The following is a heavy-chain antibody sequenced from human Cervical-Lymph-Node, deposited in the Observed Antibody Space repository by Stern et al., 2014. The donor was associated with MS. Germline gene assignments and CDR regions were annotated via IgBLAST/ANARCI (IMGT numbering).Heavy chain of an antibody. CDR1: GDTFSNLD. Sequence: VQLVESRAEVKKPGTSVKVSCKASGDTFSNLDISWVRQAPGHGPEWLVGISTLLGTANYAQMCQVRVTFTADESTSTLYMELSSLTSDDTAVYYCARHQGGIAAYWGQGTPVTVSS. J-gene: IGHJ4*02. CDR3: ARHQGGIAAY. V-gene: IGHV1-69*01. CDR2: ISTLLGTA. D-gene: IGHD6-13*01.